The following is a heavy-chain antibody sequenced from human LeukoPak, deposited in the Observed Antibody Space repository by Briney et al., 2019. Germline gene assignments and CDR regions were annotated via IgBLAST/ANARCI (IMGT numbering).Heavy chain of an antibody. CDR3: AKSSAGITWFDP. J-gene: IGHJ5*02. D-gene: IGHD1-1*01. CDR1: GFTFSSSC. CDR2: TRFDDSYK. Sequence: GGSLRLSCAASGFTFSSSCMHWVRQAPGKGPEWVAFTRFDDSYKAYGDSVKGRFTISRDNSKNTLYLQMDSLRSDDTAVYYCAKSSAGITWFDPWGQGTLVTVSS. V-gene: IGHV3-30*02.